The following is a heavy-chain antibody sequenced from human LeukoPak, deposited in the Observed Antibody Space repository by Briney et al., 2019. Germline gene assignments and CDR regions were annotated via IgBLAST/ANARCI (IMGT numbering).Heavy chain of an antibody. Sequence: ASVKVSCKDSDYTFNSYDITWVRQAPGQGLEWMAWISTYNGNTNYAQKVQGRVTMTTDTSTSTRYMELRSLRSDDTAVYYCARVLRYDFWSAYYFDYWGEGTLVTVSA. CDR2: ISTYNGNT. D-gene: IGHD3-3*01. CDR3: ARVLRYDFWSAYYFDY. V-gene: IGHV1-18*01. CDR1: DYTFNSYD. J-gene: IGHJ4*02.